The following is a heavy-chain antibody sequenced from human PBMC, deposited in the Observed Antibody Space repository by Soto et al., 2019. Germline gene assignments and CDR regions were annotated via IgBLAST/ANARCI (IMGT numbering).Heavy chain of an antibody. CDR2: INHSGST. Sequence: SETLSLTCAVYGGSFSGYYWSWIRQPPGKGLEWIGEINHSGSTNYNLSLKSRVTISVDTSKNQFSLKLSSVTAADTAVYYCASDYRDQYSSAPGGYFDYWGQGTLVTVSS. CDR1: GGSFSGYY. CDR3: ASDYRDQYSSAPGGYFDY. D-gene: IGHD6-19*01. V-gene: IGHV4-34*01. J-gene: IGHJ4*02.